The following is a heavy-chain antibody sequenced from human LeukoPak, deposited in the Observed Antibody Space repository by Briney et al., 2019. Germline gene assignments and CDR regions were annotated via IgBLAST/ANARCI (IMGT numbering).Heavy chain of an antibody. V-gene: IGHV3-30*04. CDR1: GFTFSSYA. CDR2: ISYDGSNK. Sequence: PGGSLRLSCAASGFTFSSYAMHWVRQAPGKGLEWVAVISYDGSNKYYADSVKGRFTISRDNSKSTLYLQMNSLRAEDTAVYYCAREGMVVPAATFDYWGQGTLVTVSS. J-gene: IGHJ4*02. D-gene: IGHD2-2*01. CDR3: AREGMVVPAATFDY.